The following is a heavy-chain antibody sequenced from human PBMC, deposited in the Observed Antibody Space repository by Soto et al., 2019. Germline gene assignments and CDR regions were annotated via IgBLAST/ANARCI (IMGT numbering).Heavy chain of an antibody. V-gene: IGHV4-39*01. Sequence: QLQLQESGPGLVKPSETLSLTCTVSGGSISSSSFHWGWIRQPPGKGLEWVGRIYSSGSTYSSPSLKSRVTISVVTSKTGFSWRLSGATGADTAVYYCARRERVAGTYCGFDPWGQGTLVTVSS. D-gene: IGHD2-15*01. CDR3: ARRERVAGTYCGFDP. CDR1: GGSISSSSFH. J-gene: IGHJ5*02. CDR2: IYSSGST.